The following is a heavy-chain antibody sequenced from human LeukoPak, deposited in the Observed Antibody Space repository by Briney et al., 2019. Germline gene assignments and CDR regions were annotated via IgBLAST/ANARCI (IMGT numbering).Heavy chain of an antibody. CDR2: IIPIFGRA. D-gene: IGHD2-21*01. CDR1: GGTFSSYA. V-gene: IGHV1-69*13. CDR3: ATLYDMIAMEYYYYYMDV. Sequence: SVKVSCKASGGTFSSYAISWVRQAPGQGLEWMGGIIPIFGRANYAQKFQGRVTITADESTSTAYMELSSLRSEDTAVYYCATLYDMIAMEYYYYYMDVWGKGTTVTVSS. J-gene: IGHJ6*03.